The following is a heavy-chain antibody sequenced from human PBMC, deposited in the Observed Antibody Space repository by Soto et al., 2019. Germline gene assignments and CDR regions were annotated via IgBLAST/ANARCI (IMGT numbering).Heavy chain of an antibody. J-gene: IGHJ6*02. V-gene: IGHV3-23*01. CDR3: AKRQISGRYSSTKPLASGYYYGMDV. Sequence: PGGSLRLSCAASGFTFSSYAMSWVRQAPGKGLEWVSAISGSGGSTYYADSVKGRFTISRDNSKNTLYLQMNSLRAEDTAVYYCAKRQISGRYSSTKPLASGYYYGMDVWGQGTTVTVSS. CDR2: ISGSGGST. CDR1: GFTFSSYA. D-gene: IGHD6-13*01.